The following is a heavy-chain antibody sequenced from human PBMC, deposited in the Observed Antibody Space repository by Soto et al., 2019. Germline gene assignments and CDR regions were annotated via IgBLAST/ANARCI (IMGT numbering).Heavy chain of an antibody. CDR1: GYTFHTYG. V-gene: IGHV1-18*01. D-gene: IGHD6-6*01. CDR3: ARKSSSSSWFDP. Sequence: QVQLVQSGAEVKKPGASVKVSCKASGYTFHTYGITWVRQAPGQGLEWMGWISTYNGNTEYVQKFQDRVTMTTDPSTMTAYMELRSLRSDDTAVYYCARKSSSSSWFDPWGQGTLVTVSS. J-gene: IGHJ5*02. CDR2: ISTYNGNT.